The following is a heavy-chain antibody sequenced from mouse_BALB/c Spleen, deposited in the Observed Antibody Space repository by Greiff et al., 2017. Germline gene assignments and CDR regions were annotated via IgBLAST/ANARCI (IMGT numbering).Heavy chain of an antibody. Sequence: EVKLMESGGGLVQPGGSRKLSCAASGFTFSSFGMHWVRQAPEKGLEWVAYISSGSSTIYYADTVKGRFTISRDNPKNTLFLQMTSLRSEDTAMYYCARFGYRGYAMDYWGQGTSVTVSS. V-gene: IGHV5-17*02. J-gene: IGHJ4*01. CDR2: ISSGSSTI. CDR1: GFTFSSFG. CDR3: ARFGYRGYAMDY. D-gene: IGHD1-2*01.